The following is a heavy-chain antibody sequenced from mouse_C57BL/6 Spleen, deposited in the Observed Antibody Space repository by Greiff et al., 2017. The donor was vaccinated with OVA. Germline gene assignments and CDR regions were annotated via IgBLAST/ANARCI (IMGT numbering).Heavy chain of an antibody. D-gene: IGHD1-1*01. J-gene: IGHJ2*01. Sequence: VQLQQSGAELARPGASVKLSCKASGYTFTSYGISWVKQRTGQGLEWIGEIYPRSGNTYYNEQFKGKATLTADKSSSTAYMELRSLTSEDSAVYFCAFTTVVASPLDYWGQGTTLTVSS. CDR3: AFTTVVASPLDY. V-gene: IGHV1-81*01. CDR2: IYPRSGNT. CDR1: GYTFTSYG.